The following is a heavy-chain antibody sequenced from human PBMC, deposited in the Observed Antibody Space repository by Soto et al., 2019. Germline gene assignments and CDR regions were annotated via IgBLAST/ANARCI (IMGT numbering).Heavy chain of an antibody. J-gene: IGHJ4*02. CDR3: ARWFDYDSSGNPDY. Sequence: LTCSVSGDFISGYYWCSIRQPPGTGLEWIGYIYYSGGTNHNPSLMSRVTISVHTSQNQFSVKLSSVTAADKAVYYCARWFDYDSSGNPDYWGQGTLVTVSS. D-gene: IGHD3-22*01. CDR2: IYYSGGT. V-gene: IGHV4-59*01. CDR1: GDFISGYY.